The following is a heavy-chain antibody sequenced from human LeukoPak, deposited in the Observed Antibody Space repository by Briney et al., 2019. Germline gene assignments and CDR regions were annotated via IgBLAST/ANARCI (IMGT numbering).Heavy chain of an antibody. D-gene: IGHD3-10*01. CDR1: VGSFSGYY. CDR2: INHSGST. V-gene: IGHV4-34*01. J-gene: IGHJ6*03. CDR3: ARGYYGSGSHCCHMDV. Sequence: KPSETLSLTCAVYVGSFSGYYWSWIRQPPGKGLEWIGEINHSGSTNYNSSLKSRVTISVDTSKGQFSLKLSSVTAADTAVYYCARGYYGSGSHCCHMDVWGKGTTITVS.